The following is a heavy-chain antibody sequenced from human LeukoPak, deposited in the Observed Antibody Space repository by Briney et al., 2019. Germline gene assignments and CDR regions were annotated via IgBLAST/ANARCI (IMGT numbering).Heavy chain of an antibody. CDR3: SRGSGWLSVY. CDR2: ISGGTT. Sequence: GRSLRLSCTASGFTFGDYLMSWFRQAPGEGLEWISFISGGTTEYAASVKGRFTISRDDSTSIAYLQMNSLTTEDTAVYYCSRGSGWLSVYWGQGTLVTVSS. J-gene: IGHJ4*02. V-gene: IGHV3-49*03. CDR1: GFTFGDYL. D-gene: IGHD6-19*01.